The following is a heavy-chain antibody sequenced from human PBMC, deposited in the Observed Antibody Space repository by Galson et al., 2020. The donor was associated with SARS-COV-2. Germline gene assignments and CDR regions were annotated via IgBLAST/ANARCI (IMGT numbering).Heavy chain of an antibody. Sequence: CAASGFTFSSYGMHWVRQSPGKGLEWVAVISYDGSNKYYADSVKGRFTISRDNSKNTLYLQMNSLRAEDTAVYYSAKDRLAAAGGPSYYYYYGMDVWGQGTTVTVSS. CDR3: AKDRLAAAGGPSYYYYYGMDV. CDR2: ISYDGSNK. J-gene: IGHJ6*02. V-gene: IGHV3-30*18. D-gene: IGHD6-13*01. CDR1: GFTFSSYG.